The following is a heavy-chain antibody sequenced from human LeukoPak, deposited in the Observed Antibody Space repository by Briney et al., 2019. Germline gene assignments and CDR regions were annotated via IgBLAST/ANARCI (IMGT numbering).Heavy chain of an antibody. V-gene: IGHV4-39*01. CDR2: IYYSGST. D-gene: IGHD6-13*01. Sequence: SSETLSLTCTVSGVSISSSSYYWGWIRQPPGKGLEWIGGIYYSGSTYYSPSLKSRVTISVDTSKNQFSLKLNSVTAADTAVYYCARHRIPAADDAFDIWGQGTMVTVSS. J-gene: IGHJ3*02. CDR3: ARHRIPAADDAFDI. CDR1: GVSISSSSYY.